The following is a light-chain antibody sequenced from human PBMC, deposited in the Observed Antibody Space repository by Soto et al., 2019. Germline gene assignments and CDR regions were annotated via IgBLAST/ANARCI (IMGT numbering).Light chain of an antibody. J-gene: IGLJ1*01. Sequence: QSVLTQPPSVSGAPGQRVTISCTGSSSNIGATYDVHWYQQLPGTAPKLLISGNNNRPSGVPDRFSGSKSGTSASLAITGLRAEEGAVYYCRSMDSSGGYVSGPGTR. V-gene: IGLV1-40*01. CDR3: RSMDSSGGYV. CDR1: SSNIGATYD. CDR2: GNN.